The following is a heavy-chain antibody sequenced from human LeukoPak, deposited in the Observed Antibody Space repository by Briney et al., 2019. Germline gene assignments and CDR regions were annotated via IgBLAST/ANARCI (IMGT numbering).Heavy chain of an antibody. V-gene: IGHV6-1*01. CDR3: ARDPRDYYDSSGRNWFDP. D-gene: IGHD3-22*01. CDR1: GDSVSSNSAA. CDR2: TYYRSKWYN. J-gene: IGHJ5*02. Sequence: SQTLSLTCAISGDSVSSNSAAWNWIRQSPSRGLEWLGRTYYRSKWYNDYAVSVKSRITINSDTSKNQFSLQLNSVTPEDTAVYYCARDPRDYYDSSGRNWFDPWGQGTLVTVSS.